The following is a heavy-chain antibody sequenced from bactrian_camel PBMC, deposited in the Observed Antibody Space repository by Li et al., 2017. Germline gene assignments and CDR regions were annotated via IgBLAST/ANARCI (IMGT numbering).Heavy chain of an antibody. CDR2: IYTVGGGT. CDR3: AADNGPYGALCRPSLSYEYNY. CDR1: GLTAKYNSYC. J-gene: IGHJ4*01. Sequence: HVQLVESGGGSVQAGGSLKLSCAASGLTAKYNSYCMGWFRQAPGKEREKVAIIYTVGGGTYYADSVKGRFTASRDDAKNTLYLQMNTLKPEDTAMYYCAADNGPYGALCRPSLSYEYNYWGQGTQDTVS. V-gene: IGHV3S1*01. D-gene: IGHD6*01.